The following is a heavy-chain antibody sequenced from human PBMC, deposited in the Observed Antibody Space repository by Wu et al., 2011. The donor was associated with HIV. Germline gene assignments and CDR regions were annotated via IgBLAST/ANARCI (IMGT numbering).Heavy chain of an antibody. Sequence: QVQLVQSGAEVKKPGSSVKVSCETSGGSFSSYAISWVRQAPGQGLEWMGGIIPIFGTANYAQKFQGRVTITTDESTSTAYMELSSLRSEDTAVYYCARDSAQSVVGTNWFDPWGQGTLVTVSS. CDR1: GGSFSSYA. J-gene: IGHJ5*02. V-gene: IGHV1-69*01. CDR3: ARDSAQSVVGTNWFDP. CDR2: IIPIFGTA. D-gene: IGHD1-1*01.